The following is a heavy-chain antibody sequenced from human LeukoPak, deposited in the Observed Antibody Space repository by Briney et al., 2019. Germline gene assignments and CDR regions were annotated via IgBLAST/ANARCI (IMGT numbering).Heavy chain of an antibody. CDR1: GGSISSSSYY. Sequence: SETLSLTCTVSGGSISSSSYYWGWIRQPPGKGLEWIGSIYYSGSTYYNPSLKSRVTISVDTSKNQFSLKLSSVTAADTAVYYCASRLWFGELSFDYWGQGTRVTVSS. CDR2: IYYSGST. V-gene: IGHV4-39*01. CDR3: ASRLWFGELSFDY. D-gene: IGHD3-10*01. J-gene: IGHJ4*02.